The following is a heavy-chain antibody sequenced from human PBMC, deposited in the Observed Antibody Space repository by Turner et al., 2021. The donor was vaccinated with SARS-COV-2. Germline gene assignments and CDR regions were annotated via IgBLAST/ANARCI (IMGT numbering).Heavy chain of an antibody. D-gene: IGHD2-2*01. Sequence: QVQLVESGGGVVQPGRSLRLSCAASGFTFSSYVMHWVRQAPGKGLEWVAVISYDGSNKYYADSVKGRFTISRDNSKNTLYLQMNSLRAEDTAVYYCARDRGVVVPAAIVNYYYYGMDVWGQGTTVTVSS. CDR2: ISYDGSNK. V-gene: IGHV3-30-3*01. CDR1: GFTFSSYV. J-gene: IGHJ6*02. CDR3: ARDRGVVVPAAIVNYYYYGMDV.